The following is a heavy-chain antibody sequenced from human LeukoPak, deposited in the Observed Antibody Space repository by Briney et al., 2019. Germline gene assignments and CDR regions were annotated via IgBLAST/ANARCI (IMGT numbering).Heavy chain of an antibody. CDR3: ARAGLQGVWYYYGMDV. Sequence: GASVKVSCKASGYTFTSYDINWVRQATGQGLEWMGWMNPNSGNTGYAQKFQGRVTMTRNTSISTAYMELSSLRSEDTAVYYCARAGLQGVWYYYGMDVWGQGTTVTVSS. CDR1: GYTFTSYD. D-gene: IGHD5-18*01. V-gene: IGHV1-8*01. CDR2: MNPNSGNT. J-gene: IGHJ6*02.